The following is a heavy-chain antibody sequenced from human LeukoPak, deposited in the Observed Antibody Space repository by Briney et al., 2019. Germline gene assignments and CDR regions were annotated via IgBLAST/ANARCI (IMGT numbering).Heavy chain of an antibody. J-gene: IGHJ5*02. V-gene: IGHV1-8*01. Sequence: ASVKVSCKASGYTFTSYDINWVRQATGQGLEWMGWMNSNNNNVGYAQKFQGRVTMTRDTSISTAYMELGSLTSEDTAVYYCARGAFLPQYRRDFDPWGQGTLVTVSS. CDR3: ARGAFLPQYRRDFDP. D-gene: IGHD6-6*01. CDR2: MNSNNNNV. CDR1: GYTFTSYD.